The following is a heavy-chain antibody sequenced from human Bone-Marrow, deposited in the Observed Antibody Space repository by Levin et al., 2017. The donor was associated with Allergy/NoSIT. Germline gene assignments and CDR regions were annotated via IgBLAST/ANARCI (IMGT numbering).Heavy chain of an antibody. V-gene: IGHV3-48*01. J-gene: IGHJ4*02. Sequence: PGGSLRLSCAASGFTFSSYSMNWVRQAPGKGLEWVSYISSSSSTIYYADSVKGRFTISRDNAKNSLYLQMNSLRAEDTAVYYCAREGSVVVAATTDSHPNFDYWGQGTLVTVSS. CDR2: ISSSSSTI. CDR1: GFTFSSYS. CDR3: AREGSVVVAATTDSHPNFDY. D-gene: IGHD2-15*01.